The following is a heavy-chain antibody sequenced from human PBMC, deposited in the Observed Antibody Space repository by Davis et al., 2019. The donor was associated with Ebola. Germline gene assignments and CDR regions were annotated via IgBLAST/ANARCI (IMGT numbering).Heavy chain of an antibody. CDR3: ATGAVTGRVWHFDL. V-gene: IGHV4-31*03. Sequence: PSETLSLTCTVSGGSISSADFFWTWIRQHPGKGLEWIGYIYYSGSTYYNPSLKSRFSMSVDTSKNQFSLKLTSVTAADTAVYYCATGAVTGRVWHFDLWGRGTLVTVSS. CDR2: IYYSGST. J-gene: IGHJ2*01. CDR1: GGSISSADFF. D-gene: IGHD6-19*01.